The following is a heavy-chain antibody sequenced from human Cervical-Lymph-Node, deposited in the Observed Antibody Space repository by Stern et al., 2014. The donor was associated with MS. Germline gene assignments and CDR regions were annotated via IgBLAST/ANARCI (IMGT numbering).Heavy chain of an antibody. Sequence: EVQLVESGAEVKKPGESLKISCKGSGYSFTANWIAWVRQMPGEGLEWMGIIYPGHSDTRYSPSFQGQVTISADESISTAYLQWSSLKASDTAMYYCARDYGDYAFDYWGQGTLVTVSS. CDR2: IYPGHSDT. D-gene: IGHD4-17*01. CDR1: GYSFTANW. CDR3: ARDYGDYAFDY. J-gene: IGHJ4*02. V-gene: IGHV5-51*01.